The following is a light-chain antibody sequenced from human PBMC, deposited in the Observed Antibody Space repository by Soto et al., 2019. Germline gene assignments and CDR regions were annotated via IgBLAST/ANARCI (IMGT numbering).Light chain of an antibody. CDR1: QGIRSA. J-gene: IGKJ1*01. CDR2: AAS. CDR3: QEYNNYWT. Sequence: AIQVTQSPSSLSASVGDRVTITCRTSQGIRSALGWYQQKPGKVPKLLIYAASTLQSGVPSRFSGSGSGRDFTLTISSLQPEDFATYYCQEYNNYWTFGQGTKVDIK. V-gene: IGKV1-6*01.